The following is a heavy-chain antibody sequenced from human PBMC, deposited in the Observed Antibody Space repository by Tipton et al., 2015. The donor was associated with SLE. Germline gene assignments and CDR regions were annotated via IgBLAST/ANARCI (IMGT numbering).Heavy chain of an antibody. J-gene: IGHJ3*02. V-gene: IGHV4-31*03. D-gene: IGHD1-26*01. CDR1: GGSISSGGYY. Sequence: TLSLTCTVSGGSISSGGYYWSWIRQHPGKGLEWIGEINHSGSTNYNPSLKSRVTISVDTSKNQFSLKLSSVTAADTAVYYCASLVGAMDAFDIWGQGTMVTVSS. CDR2: INHSGST. CDR3: ASLVGAMDAFDI.